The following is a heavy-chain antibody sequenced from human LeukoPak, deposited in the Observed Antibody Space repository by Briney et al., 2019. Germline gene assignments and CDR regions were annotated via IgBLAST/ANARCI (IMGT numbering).Heavy chain of an antibody. CDR1: GGTFSSYA. V-gene: IGHV1-69*13. CDR2: IIPIFGTA. D-gene: IGHD5-18*01. Sequence: ASVKVSCKAFGGTFSSYAISWVRQAPGQGLEWMGGIIPIFGTANYAQKFQGRVTITADESTSTAYMELSSLRSEDTAVYYCARTSVDTAMASLDYWGQGTLVTVSS. CDR3: ARTSVDTAMASLDY. J-gene: IGHJ4*02.